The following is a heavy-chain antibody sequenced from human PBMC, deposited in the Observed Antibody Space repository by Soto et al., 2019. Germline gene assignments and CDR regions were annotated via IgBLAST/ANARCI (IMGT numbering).Heavy chain of an antibody. CDR2: VYYSGNT. Sequence: SETLSLTCTVSGGSISPYYWSWIRQPPGKGLEWIGYVYYSGNTNYNPSLGSRVTISVDTSRNRFSLNLTSATAADTAVYYCARKGAAASYAHYYMDVWGRGTAVTV. CDR1: GGSISPYY. D-gene: IGHD6-13*01. J-gene: IGHJ6*03. CDR3: ARKGAAASYAHYYMDV. V-gene: IGHV4-59*01.